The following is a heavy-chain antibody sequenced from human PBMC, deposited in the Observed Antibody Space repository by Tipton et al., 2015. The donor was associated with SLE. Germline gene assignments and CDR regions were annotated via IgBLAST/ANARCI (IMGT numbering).Heavy chain of an antibody. Sequence: TLSLTCTVSGGSISSHYWSWVRQPPGKGLEWIGYVFSSGSTNYTPSLKSRVTISGDTSKNQFSLRLSSVTAADTAVYYCARTRRDCSGGSCYSHFGMDVWGQGTPVTVSS. J-gene: IGHJ6*02. CDR2: VFSSGST. CDR3: ARTRRDCSGGSCYSHFGMDV. D-gene: IGHD2-15*01. CDR1: GGSISSHY. V-gene: IGHV4-59*11.